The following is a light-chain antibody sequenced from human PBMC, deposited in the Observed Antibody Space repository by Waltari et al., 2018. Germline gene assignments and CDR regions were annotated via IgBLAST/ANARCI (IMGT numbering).Light chain of an antibody. V-gene: IGLV3-10*01. CDR1: ALSKKY. CDR2: QDT. CDR3: YSTEDAGHHRV. Sequence: SYDLTQTPSVSVSPGQTARITCSGDALSKKYAYLFQQKSGQAPILVIYQDTKRPSGIPERFSGSSSGTMATLTISGARVEDEADYYCYSTEDAGHHRVFGGGTKVTVL. J-gene: IGLJ2*01.